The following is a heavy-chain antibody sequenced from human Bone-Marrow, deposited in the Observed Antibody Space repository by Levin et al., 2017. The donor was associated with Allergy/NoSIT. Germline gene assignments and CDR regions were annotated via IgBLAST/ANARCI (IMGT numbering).Heavy chain of an antibody. D-gene: IGHD3-9*01. Sequence: SETLSLTCTVSGGSISSYYWSWIRQPPGKGLEWIGYIYYSGSTNYNPSLKSRVTISVDTSKNQFSLKLSSVTAADTAVYYCVGSYYDILTGYYTFDYWGQGTLVTVSS. J-gene: IGHJ4*02. CDR3: VGSYYDILTGYYTFDY. CDR1: GGSISSYY. CDR2: IYYSGST. V-gene: IGHV4-59*01.